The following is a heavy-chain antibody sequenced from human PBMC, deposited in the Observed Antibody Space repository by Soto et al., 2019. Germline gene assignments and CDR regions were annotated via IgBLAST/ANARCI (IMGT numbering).Heavy chain of an antibody. Sequence: QVQLVQSGAEVKKPGSSVKVSCKASGGTFSSYAISWVRQAPGQGLEWMGGIIPIFGTANYAQKFQGRVTITADESTSTAYMELSSLRSEDTAVYYCAFGLVRGVMIYPGALDYWGQGTLVTVSS. V-gene: IGHV1-69*01. CDR2: IIPIFGTA. CDR1: GGTFSSYA. J-gene: IGHJ4*02. CDR3: AFGLVRGVMIYPGALDY. D-gene: IGHD3-10*01.